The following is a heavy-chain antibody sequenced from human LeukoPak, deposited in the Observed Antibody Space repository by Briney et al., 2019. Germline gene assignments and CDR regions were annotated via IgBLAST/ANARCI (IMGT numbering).Heavy chain of an antibody. CDR3: ARVDPLGLPVSS. CDR1: GFTVSSNY. CDR2: ISYDGNNK. D-gene: IGHD3/OR15-3a*01. V-gene: IGHV3-30*03. J-gene: IGHJ5*02. Sequence: QSGGSLRLSCAASGFTVSSNYMSWVRQAPGKGLEWVAIISYDGNNKYYADSVKGRFTISRDSSKNTLYLQMNSLRAEDTAVYYCARVDPLGLPVSSWGQGTLVTVSS.